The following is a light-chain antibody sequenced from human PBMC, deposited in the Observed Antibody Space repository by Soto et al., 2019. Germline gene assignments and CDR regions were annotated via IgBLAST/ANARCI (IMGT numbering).Light chain of an antibody. Sequence: DIVMTQSPATLSLPPGERATLSCRASQSVSSNFAWYQHKPGQAPRLLIYGASTRATGIPARFSGSGSGTEFTLSISSLQSEDCAVYYCQSYNDGPSLTFGGGTNVDIK. V-gene: IGKV3-15*01. J-gene: IGKJ4*01. CDR3: QSYNDGPSLT. CDR2: GAS. CDR1: QSVSSN.